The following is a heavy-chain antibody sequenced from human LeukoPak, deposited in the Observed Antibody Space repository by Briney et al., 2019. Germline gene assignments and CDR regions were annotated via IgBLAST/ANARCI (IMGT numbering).Heavy chain of an antibody. CDR2: LNGSGGNT. CDR1: GFTVGTNY. V-gene: IGHV3-23*01. CDR3: AKCIGNSWRYYFDS. D-gene: IGHD6-13*01. J-gene: IGHJ4*02. Sequence: GGSLRLSCAASGFTVGTNYMSWVRQAPGKGLEWVSLLNGSGGNTYYADSVKGRFTISRDNSKNTVYLQMNSLRAEDTAVYYCAKCIGNSWRYYFDSWGQGTLVTVS.